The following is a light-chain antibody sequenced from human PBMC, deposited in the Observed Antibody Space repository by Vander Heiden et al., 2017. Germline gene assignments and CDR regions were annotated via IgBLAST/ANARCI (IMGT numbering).Light chain of an antibody. J-gene: IGLJ2*01. CDR2: GNT. Sequence: HSVLTQPPSVSGAPGQRVTISCAGSSSNIGAGYDVHWYQHLPGTAPQLLILGNTNRPSGVPDRFSGSKSGTSASLAITGLQAEDEADYYCQSDDSSLSSVIFGGGTKLTVL. CDR3: QSDDSSLSSVI. CDR1: SSNIGAGYD. V-gene: IGLV1-40*01.